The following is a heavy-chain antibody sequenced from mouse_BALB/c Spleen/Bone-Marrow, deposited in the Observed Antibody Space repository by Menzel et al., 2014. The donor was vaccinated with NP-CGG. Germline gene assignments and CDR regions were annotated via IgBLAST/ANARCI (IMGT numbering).Heavy chain of an antibody. D-gene: IGHD2-3*01. CDR1: GYTFTDYN. Sequence: EVQGVESGPELVKPGASVKISCKASGYTFTDYNMHWVKQSHGRSLEWIGYIYPYNGGTGYNQKFKSKATLTVDNSSSTAYMELRSLTSEDSAVYYCARGWLLPWFAYWGQGTLVTVSA. CDR2: IYPYNGGT. CDR3: ARGWLLPWFAY. J-gene: IGHJ3*01. V-gene: IGHV1S29*02.